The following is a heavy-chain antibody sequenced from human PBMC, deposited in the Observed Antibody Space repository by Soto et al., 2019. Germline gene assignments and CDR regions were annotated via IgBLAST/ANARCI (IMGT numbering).Heavy chain of an antibody. CDR1: GDSVSSNSAA. CDR2: TYYRSKWYN. J-gene: IGHJ3*02. CDR3: ARGTGSIIAAALLGDI. V-gene: IGHV6-1*01. Sequence: PSPTLSITCAISGDSVSSNSAAWNWIRQSQSRGLEWLGRTYYRSKWYNDYAVSVKSRITINPDTSKNQFSLQLNSVTPEDTAVYYCARGTGSIIAAALLGDIWGQGTMVTVSS. D-gene: IGHD6-13*01.